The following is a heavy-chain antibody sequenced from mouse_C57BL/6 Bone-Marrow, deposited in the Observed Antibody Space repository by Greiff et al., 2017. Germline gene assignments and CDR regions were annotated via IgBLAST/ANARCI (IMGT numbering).Heavy chain of an antibody. V-gene: IGHV7-1*01. CDR3: ARDADYDRGAWFAY. CDR2: SRNKANDYTT. J-gene: IGHJ3*01. D-gene: IGHD2-4*01. Sequence: EVMLVESGGGLVQSGRSLRLSCATSGFTFSDFYMEWVRQAPGKGLEWIAASRNKANDYTTEYSASVKGRFIVSRDTSQSILYLQMNALRAEDTAIYYCARDADYDRGAWFAYWGQGTLVTVSA. CDR1: GFTFSDFY.